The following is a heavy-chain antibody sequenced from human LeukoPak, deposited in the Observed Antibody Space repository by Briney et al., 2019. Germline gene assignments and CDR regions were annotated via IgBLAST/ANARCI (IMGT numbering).Heavy chain of an antibody. CDR1: GGSISSGVFY. CDR2: IYHGGAA. Sequence: PSQTLSLTGTVSGGSISSGVFYWSWIRQPPGQGLEWIGYIYHGGAAYYNPSLKSRLRMSVDTSENRFSLHLNSVTAADTAVYYCARDGDYQASGSVFFDFWGQGILVTVSS. CDR3: ARDGDYQASGSVFFDF. J-gene: IGHJ4*02. V-gene: IGHV4-31*03. D-gene: IGHD3-10*01.